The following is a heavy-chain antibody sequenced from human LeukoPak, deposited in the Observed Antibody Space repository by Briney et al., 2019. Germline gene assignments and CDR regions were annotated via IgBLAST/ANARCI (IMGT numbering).Heavy chain of an antibody. Sequence: ASVKVSCKASGYTFTSYAMHWVRQAPGQRLEWMGWINAGNGNTKYSQKFQGRVTITRDTSASTAYMELSSLRSDDTAVYYCARDRGSGSWFDPWGQGTLVTVSS. V-gene: IGHV1-3*01. CDR3: ARDRGSGSWFDP. D-gene: IGHD3-16*01. CDR2: INAGNGNT. J-gene: IGHJ5*02. CDR1: GYTFTSYA.